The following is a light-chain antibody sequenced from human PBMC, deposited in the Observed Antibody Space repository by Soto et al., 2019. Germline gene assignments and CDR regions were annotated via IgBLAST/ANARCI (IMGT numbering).Light chain of an antibody. CDR1: SSDIRGYNY. CDR2: EVS. V-gene: IGLV2-14*01. J-gene: IGLJ1*01. Sequence: QSVLTQPASVSGSPGQSITISCTGTSSDIRGYNYVSWDQQLPGKAPNLMIYEVSNRPSGVSNRFSGSKSGNTASLTISALQAEDEADYYCSSYTSSSGVFGTGTKVTVL. CDR3: SSYTSSSGV.